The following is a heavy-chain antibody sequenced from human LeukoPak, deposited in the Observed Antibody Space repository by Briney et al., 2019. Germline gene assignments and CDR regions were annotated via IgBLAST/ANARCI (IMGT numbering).Heavy chain of an antibody. CDR2: IYYSGST. CDR3: ASDRASSGTSINWFDP. D-gene: IGHD1-14*01. V-gene: IGHV4-31*03. CDR1: GGSISSGGYY. J-gene: IGHJ5*02. Sequence: PSQTLSLTCTVSGGSISSGGYYWSWIRQHPGKGLEWIGYIYYSGSTYYNPSLKSRVTISVDTSKNQFSLKLSSMTAADTAVYYCASDRASSGTSINWFDPWGQGTLVTVSS.